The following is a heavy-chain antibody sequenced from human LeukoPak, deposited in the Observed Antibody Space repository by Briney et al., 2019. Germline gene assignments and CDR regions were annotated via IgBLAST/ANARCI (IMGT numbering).Heavy chain of an antibody. CDR1: RFTFSSYA. V-gene: IGHV3-23*01. D-gene: IGHD1-26*01. CDR3: AKVRIVGGGAFDI. J-gene: IGHJ3*02. Sequence: GGSLRLSCAASRFTFSSYAMSWVRQAPGKGLEWVSISGSDGSTYYADSAKGRFTIARDNSKNTLYLHMNSLRAEDTAVYYCAKVRIVGGGAFDIWGQGTMVTVSS. CDR2: ISGSDGST.